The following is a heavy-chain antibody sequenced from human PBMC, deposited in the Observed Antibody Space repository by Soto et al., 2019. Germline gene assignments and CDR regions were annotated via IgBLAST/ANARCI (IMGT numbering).Heavy chain of an antibody. CDR1: GFSLSTSGVG. CDR2: IYWDDDK. Sequence: QITLKESGPTLVKPTQTLTLTCTFSGFSLSTSGVGVGWIRQPPGKALEWLALIYWDDDKRYSPSLKSRLTITKDTSKNQVVLTMTNMDPVDTATYYWAHSYDFWTEGAFDIWGQGTMVTVSS. CDR3: AHSYDFWTEGAFDI. V-gene: IGHV2-5*02. D-gene: IGHD3-3*01. J-gene: IGHJ3*02.